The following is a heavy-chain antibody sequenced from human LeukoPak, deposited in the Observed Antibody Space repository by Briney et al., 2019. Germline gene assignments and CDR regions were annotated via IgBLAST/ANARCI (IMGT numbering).Heavy chain of an antibody. CDR1: GYTFTGYY. J-gene: IGHJ4*02. CDR3: ARARLSVPYYFDY. D-gene: IGHD6-6*01. V-gene: IGHV1-2*02. Sequence: ASVKVSCKASGYTFTGYYMHWVRQAPGQGLEWMGWINPNSGGTNYAQKFQGRVTVTRDTSITRAYMELSRLRSDDTAVYYCARARLSVPYYFDYWGQGSLVTVSS. CDR2: INPNSGGT.